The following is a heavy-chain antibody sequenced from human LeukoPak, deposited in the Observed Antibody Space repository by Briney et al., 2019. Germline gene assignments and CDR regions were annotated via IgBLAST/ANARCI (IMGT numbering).Heavy chain of an antibody. CDR1: GGSIISYY. Sequence: SETLSLTCTVSGGSIISYYWSWIRQPPGKGLEWIGYIYSSGSTKYNPSLKSRVTISVDTSKSQLSLKLSSVTAADTAVYYCARATYSSGWPESWGQGTLVTVSS. CDR3: ARATYSSGWPES. J-gene: IGHJ5*02. CDR2: IYSSGST. D-gene: IGHD6-19*01. V-gene: IGHV4-59*01.